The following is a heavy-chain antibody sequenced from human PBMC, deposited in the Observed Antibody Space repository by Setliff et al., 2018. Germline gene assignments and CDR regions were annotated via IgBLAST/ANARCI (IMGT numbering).Heavy chain of an antibody. Sequence: PSETLSLTCTVSGGSISSGVYYWGWIRQPPGKGLEWIGRIYHGGKTYSNVSLASRLTISVDTSKNQFSLQLTSVTAADTAVYYCARTGTYRYFDSWGQGTRVTVSS. V-gene: IGHV4-39*01. CDR1: GGSISSGVYY. CDR2: IYHGGKT. J-gene: IGHJ4*02. D-gene: IGHD1-1*01. CDR3: ARTGTYRYFDS.